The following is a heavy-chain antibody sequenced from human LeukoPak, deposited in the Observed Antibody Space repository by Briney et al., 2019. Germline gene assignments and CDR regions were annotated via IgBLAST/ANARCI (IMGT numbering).Heavy chain of an antibody. D-gene: IGHD6-13*01. CDR2: ISTSSSYI. Sequence: GSLRLSCAASGFTFSSCGMNWVRQAPGKGRQWGSSISTSSSYILSADSPKGRFTISRDYSKNTLYLQMNSLRDEDTAFYYCAKDPHSSSWYYFDSWGQGTLVTVSS. V-gene: IGHV3-21*01. CDR3: AKDPHSSSWYYFDS. CDR1: GFTFSSCG. J-gene: IGHJ4*02.